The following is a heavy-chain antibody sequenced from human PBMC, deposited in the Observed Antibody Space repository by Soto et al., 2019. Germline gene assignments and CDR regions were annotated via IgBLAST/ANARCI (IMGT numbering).Heavy chain of an antibody. CDR1: GFTFTSSA. CDR2: IVVGSGNT. CDR3: AAGGTSHCLGVCLDY. J-gene: IGHJ4*02. D-gene: IGHD2-2*01. Sequence: QMQLVQSGPEVKKPGTSVKVSCKASGFTFTSSAVQWVRQARGQRLEWIGWIVVGSGNTNYAQKFQERVTITRDMSTSTAYMELSSLRSEDTAVYYCAAGGTSHCLGVCLDYWGQGTLVTVSS. V-gene: IGHV1-58*01.